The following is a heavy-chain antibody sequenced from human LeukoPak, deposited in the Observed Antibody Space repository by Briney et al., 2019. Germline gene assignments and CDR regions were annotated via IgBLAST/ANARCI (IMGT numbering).Heavy chain of an antibody. CDR2: ISHSGSS. V-gene: IGHV4-34*01. J-gene: IGHJ5*02. D-gene: IGHD4-23*01. Sequence: PSETLSLTCAVYGGPFRGFFWSWIRQAPGKGLEWIGEISHSGSSNYNPSFKSRIIISVDTSKSQFSLRLNSVTAADTAVYYCARGIFYGGRNQYIWFDLWGQGTLVTVSS. CDR3: ARGIFYGGRNQYIWFDL. CDR1: GGPFRGFF.